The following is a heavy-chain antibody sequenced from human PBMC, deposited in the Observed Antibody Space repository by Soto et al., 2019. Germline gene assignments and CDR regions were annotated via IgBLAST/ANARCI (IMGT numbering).Heavy chain of an antibody. CDR1: GGTLSDHG. J-gene: IGHJ3*02. D-gene: IGHD3-10*01. CDR3: ARGVYGSGNYYTGPSAFDI. V-gene: IGHV1-69*06. CDR2: TIPVFNTA. Sequence: QVQLEQSGAEVKKPGSSVKVSCKASGGTLSDHGVAWLRQAPGQGLEWMGGTIPVFNTAKYAQKVQGRVTVTADKFTNIAYMDLSSLRSEDTAFYFCARGVYGSGNYYTGPSAFDIWGQGTMVIVSS.